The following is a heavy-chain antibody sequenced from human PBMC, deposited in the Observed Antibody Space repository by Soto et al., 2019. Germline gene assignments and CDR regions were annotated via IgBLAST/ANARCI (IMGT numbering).Heavy chain of an antibody. J-gene: IGHJ6*02. CDR1: GGSISMSSYY. CDR2: IYYSGRT. CDR3: ARGVVPDV. D-gene: IGHD6-6*01. V-gene: IGHV4-39*01. Sequence: QVQLQESGPGLVKPSETLSLTCTVSGGSISMSSYYWGWIRQPPGKVLEWIGNIYYSGRTYYNSSLKSRVTISVDTSKNQFSLKLSPVTAADTAVYFCARGVVPDVWGQGTAVTVSS.